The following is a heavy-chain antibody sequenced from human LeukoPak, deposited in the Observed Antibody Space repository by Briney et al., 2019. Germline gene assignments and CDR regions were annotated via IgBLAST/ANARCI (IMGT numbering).Heavy chain of an antibody. CDR3: ARVLDYDILTGYDIDY. J-gene: IGHJ4*02. CDR1: GFTFDDYA. Sequence: GGSLRLSCAASGFTFDDYAMPWVRQAPGKGLEWVSGISWNSGSIGYADSVKGRFTISRDNAKNTLYLQMNSLRAEDTAVYYCARVLDYDILTGYDIDYWGQGTLVTVSS. V-gene: IGHV3-9*01. CDR2: ISWNSGSI. D-gene: IGHD3-9*01.